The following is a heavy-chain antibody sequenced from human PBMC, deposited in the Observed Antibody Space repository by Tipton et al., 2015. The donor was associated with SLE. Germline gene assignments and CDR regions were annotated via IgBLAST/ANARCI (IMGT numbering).Heavy chain of an antibody. J-gene: IGHJ3*02. D-gene: IGHD3-9*01. CDR3: ATSFMYTDWGAFHI. CDR1: GGSISDHNYY. V-gene: IGHV4-61*09. CDR2: IYVSGST. Sequence: TLSLTCSVSGGSISDHNYYWSWVRQPAGKGLEWIGHIYVSGSTTYNPSLESRVTISIDSSKNQFSLRLSSVNAADTAVYYCATSFMYTDWGAFHIWGQGTMVTVSS.